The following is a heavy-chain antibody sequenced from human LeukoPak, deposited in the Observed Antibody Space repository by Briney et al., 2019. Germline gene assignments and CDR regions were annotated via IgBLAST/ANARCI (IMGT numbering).Heavy chain of an antibody. D-gene: IGHD3-22*01. J-gene: IGHJ5*02. Sequence: SETLSLTCTVSGGSISSYYWNWIRQPPGKGLEWIGYIYYSGSTNYNPSLKSRVTISVDTSKNQFSLELRSVTAADTAVYYCARTDYYDSSLNWFDPWGQGTLVTVSS. CDR3: ARTDYYDSSLNWFDP. CDR1: GGSISSYY. CDR2: IYYSGST. V-gene: IGHV4-59*01.